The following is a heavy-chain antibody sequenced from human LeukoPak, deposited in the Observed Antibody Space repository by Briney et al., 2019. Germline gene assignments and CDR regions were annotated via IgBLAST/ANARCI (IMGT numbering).Heavy chain of an antibody. CDR1: GFTFSSYA. V-gene: IGHV3-30*18. CDR3: AKNSELRSFDWSDLHYFDY. J-gene: IGHJ4*02. CDR2: ISSDGSDK. Sequence: PGGSLRLSCAASGFTFSSYAMHWVRQAPGKGLEWVAFISSDGSDKYYVNSVKGRFTISRDNSKNTLSLQMNSLRAEDTAVYYCAKNSELRSFDWSDLHYFDYWGQGTLVIVSS. D-gene: IGHD3-9*01.